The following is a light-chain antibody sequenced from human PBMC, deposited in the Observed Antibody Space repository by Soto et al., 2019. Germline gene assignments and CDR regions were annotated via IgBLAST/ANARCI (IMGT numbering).Light chain of an antibody. V-gene: IGKV1-5*03. CDR2: KAS. Sequence: IQMTESPSSLSGSFGDRVTITCRASQTISSWLAWYQQKPGKAPKLLIYKASTLKSGVPSRFSGSGSGTEFTLTICILQEDDFTTYCCQRYNSYSEAFGQGTKVDIK. CDR1: QTISSW. J-gene: IGKJ1*01. CDR3: QRYNSYSEA.